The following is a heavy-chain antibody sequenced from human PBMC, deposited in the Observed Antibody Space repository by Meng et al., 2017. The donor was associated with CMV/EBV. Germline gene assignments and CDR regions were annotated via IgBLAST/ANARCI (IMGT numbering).Heavy chain of an antibody. CDR3: ARVAFLPPYCGGDCSAHYYFDY. D-gene: IGHD2-21*01. CDR2: IKQDGSEK. V-gene: IGHV3-7*01. J-gene: IGHJ4*02. CDR1: GFTFSSYW. Sequence: GESLKIFCAASGFTFSSYWMSWVRQAPGKGLEWVANIKQDGSEKYYVDSVKGRFTISRDNAKNSLYLQMNSLRAEDTAVYYCARVAFLPPYCGGDCSAHYYFDYWGQGTLVTVSS.